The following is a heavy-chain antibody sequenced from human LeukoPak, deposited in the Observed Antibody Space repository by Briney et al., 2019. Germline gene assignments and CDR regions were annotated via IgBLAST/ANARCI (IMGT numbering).Heavy chain of an antibody. J-gene: IGHJ4*02. CDR1: GGAISSYH. CDR3: ARRWDGGPRNEYFDY. CDR2: IYTSGST. D-gene: IGHD1-26*01. V-gene: IGHV4-4*07. Sequence: PSETLSLTCAVSGGAISSYHWSWFRQPAGKGLEWIGRIYTSGSTSYNPSLKSRVTMSVDTSKNQFSLKLSSVTAADTAVYYCARRWDGGPRNEYFDYWGQGILVSVSS.